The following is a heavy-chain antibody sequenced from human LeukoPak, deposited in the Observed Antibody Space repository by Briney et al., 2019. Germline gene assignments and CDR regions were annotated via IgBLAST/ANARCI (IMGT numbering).Heavy chain of an antibody. CDR1: GGTFSSYA. CDR3: ASIGYYGDPNYYFDY. D-gene: IGHD4-17*01. Sequence: GASVKVSCKASGGTFSSYAISWVRQAPGQGLEWMGGIIPIFGTANYAQKFQGRVTITADESTSAAYMELSSLRSEDTAVYYCASIGYYGDPNYYFDYWGQGTLVTVSS. J-gene: IGHJ4*02. V-gene: IGHV1-69*13. CDR2: IIPIFGTA.